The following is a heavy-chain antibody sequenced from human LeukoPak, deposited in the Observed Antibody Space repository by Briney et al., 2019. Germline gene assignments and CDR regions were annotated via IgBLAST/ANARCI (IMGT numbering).Heavy chain of an antibody. CDR1: GFTVSNNY. D-gene: IGHD3-10*01. CDR2: ISSNGGST. J-gene: IGHJ2*01. CDR3: VKLAAPGAIWYFDL. Sequence: GGSLRLSCAASGFTVSNNYVSWVRQAPGKGLKDVSGISSNGGSTYYADSVRDRFTISRDNSKNTLYLQMSSLRTEDTAMYYCVKLAAPGAIWYFDLWGRGTLVTVSS. V-gene: IGHV3-64D*09.